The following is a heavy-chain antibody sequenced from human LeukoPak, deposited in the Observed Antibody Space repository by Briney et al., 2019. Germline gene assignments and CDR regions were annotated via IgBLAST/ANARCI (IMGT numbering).Heavy chain of an antibody. CDR2: IYSGGRT. Sequence: GGSLRLSCTASGITVSSNDMCWVRQAPGKGLEWISLIYSGGRTDYADSVKGRFTISRDNSKSMVYLQMNSLRGDDTAVYYCAGVLRGAFDIWGQGKMVAVSS. J-gene: IGHJ3*02. CDR3: AGVLRGAFDI. CDR1: GITVSSND. V-gene: IGHV3-53*01.